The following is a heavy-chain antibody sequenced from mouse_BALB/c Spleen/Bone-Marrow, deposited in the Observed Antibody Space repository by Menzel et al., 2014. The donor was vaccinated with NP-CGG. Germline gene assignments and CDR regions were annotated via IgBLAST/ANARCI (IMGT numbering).Heavy chain of an antibody. D-gene: IGHD2-14*01. V-gene: IGHV14-3*02. J-gene: IGHJ1*01. Sequence: EVKLMESGAELVEPGASVKLSCTASGFNIKDTYLHWVKQRPEQGLDWIGRIDPAIFTKYDPKFQGKATITADTSSNTAYLHLSSLTSEDTAVYYCASYRYGWYFDVWGAGTTVTVSS. CDR2: IDPAIFT. CDR1: GFNIKDTY. CDR3: ASYRYGWYFDV.